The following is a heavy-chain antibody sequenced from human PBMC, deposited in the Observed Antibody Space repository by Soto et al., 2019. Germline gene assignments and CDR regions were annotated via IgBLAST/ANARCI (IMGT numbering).Heavy chain of an antibody. V-gene: IGHV1-18*01. CDR3: ARDGPPSDY. Sequence: QVQLVQSGAEVKKPGASVKVSCKASGYTFTNYHISWVRQAPGQGLECMGWISAYNGNTNYAQKLQGRVTMTTDTPTSTAYMEPRGPRSADTAVYSCARDGPPSDYWGQGTLVTVSS. J-gene: IGHJ4*02. CDR1: GYTFTNYH. CDR2: ISAYNGNT.